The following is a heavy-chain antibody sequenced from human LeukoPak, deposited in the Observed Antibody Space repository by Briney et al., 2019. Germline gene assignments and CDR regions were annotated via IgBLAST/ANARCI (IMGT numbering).Heavy chain of an antibody. D-gene: IGHD2-2*01. Sequence: PGGSLRLSCAASGFTFYRDWMTWVRQAPGKGLEWVANINPDGSHKYYIDSVKGRFTISRDNAKNSLSLQMNSLRAEDTALYYCARHDCSSANCPLDYWGQGTLSPSPQ. CDR2: INPDGSHK. J-gene: IGHJ4*02. CDR1: GFTFYRDW. V-gene: IGHV3-7*03. CDR3: ARHDCSSANCPLDY.